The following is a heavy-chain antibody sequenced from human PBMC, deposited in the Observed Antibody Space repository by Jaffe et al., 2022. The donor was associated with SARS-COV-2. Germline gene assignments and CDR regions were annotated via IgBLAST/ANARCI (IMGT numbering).Heavy chain of an antibody. Sequence: QVQLVESGGGVVQPGRSLRLSCAASGFTFSSYAMHWVRQAPGKGLEWVAVISYDGSNKYYADSVKGRFTISRDNSKNTLYLQMNSLRAEDTAVYYCARDRGLEMATIGGLDYWGQGTLVTVSS. CDR2: ISYDGSNK. CDR3: ARDRGLEMATIGGLDY. CDR1: GFTFSSYA. V-gene: IGHV3-30-3*01. D-gene: IGHD5-12*01. J-gene: IGHJ4*02.